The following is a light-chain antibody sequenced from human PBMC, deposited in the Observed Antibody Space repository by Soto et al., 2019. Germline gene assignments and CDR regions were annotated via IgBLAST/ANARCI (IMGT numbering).Light chain of an antibody. CDR2: AAS. V-gene: IGKV3-20*01. Sequence: EIVLTQSPGTLSLSPGEGATPSCRASQSVSSNFLAWYQQKPGQAPRLLIYAASSRATGISDRFSGSGSETDFTFTIRRLEPEDSAVYYCQQYGSSPFTFGPGTKVDLK. CDR3: QQYGSSPFT. CDR1: QSVSSNF. J-gene: IGKJ3*01.